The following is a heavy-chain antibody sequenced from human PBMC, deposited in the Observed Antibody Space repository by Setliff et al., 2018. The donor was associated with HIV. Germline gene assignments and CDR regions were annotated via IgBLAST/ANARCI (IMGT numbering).Heavy chain of an antibody. Sequence: GGSLRLSCTASGFTFGDYDMSWVRQAPGKGLEWVGCTRSKAYGGTTEYAASVKGRFTISRDDSESIAYLQMNSLKTEDTAVCYCTRLRGYSYGLASYYYYYMDVWGKGTTVTVSS. CDR1: GFTFGDYD. CDR3: TRLRGYSYGLASYYYYYMDV. CDR2: TRSKAYGGTT. J-gene: IGHJ6*03. V-gene: IGHV3-49*04. D-gene: IGHD5-18*01.